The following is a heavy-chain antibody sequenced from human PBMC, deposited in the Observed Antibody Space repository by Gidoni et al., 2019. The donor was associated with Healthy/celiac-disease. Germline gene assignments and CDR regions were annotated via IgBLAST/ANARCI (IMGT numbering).Heavy chain of an antibody. V-gene: IGHV3-11*01. CDR3: ARVEVFEYDILTGADRDYYGMDV. CDR1: GFTFSDYY. D-gene: IGHD3-9*01. Sequence: QVQLVESGGGLVKPGGSLRLSCAASGFTFSDYYMSWIRQAPGKGLEWVSYISSSGSTIYYADSVKGRFTISRDNAKNSLYLQMNSLRAEDTAVYYCARVEVFEYDILTGADRDYYGMDVWGQGTTVTVSS. J-gene: IGHJ6*02. CDR2: ISSSGSTI.